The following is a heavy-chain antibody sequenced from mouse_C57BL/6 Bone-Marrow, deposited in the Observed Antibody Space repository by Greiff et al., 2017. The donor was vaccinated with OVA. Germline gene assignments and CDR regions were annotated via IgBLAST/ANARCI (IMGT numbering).Heavy chain of an antibody. Sequence: VQLQQSGAELVRPGASVKLSCKASGYTFTDYYINWVKQRPGQGLEWIARIYPGSGNTYYNEKFKGKATLTAEKSSSTAYMQLSSLTSEDSAVYFCALIYYGNYDYAMDYWGQGTSVTVSS. V-gene: IGHV1-76*01. CDR3: ALIYYGNYDYAMDY. J-gene: IGHJ4*01. CDR2: IYPGSGNT. CDR1: GYTFTDYY. D-gene: IGHD2-1*01.